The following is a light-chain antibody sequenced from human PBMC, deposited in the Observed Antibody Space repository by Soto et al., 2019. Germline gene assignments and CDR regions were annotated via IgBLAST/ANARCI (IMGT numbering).Light chain of an antibody. V-gene: IGKV1-39*01. CDR3: EHTFNTPRT. CDR2: DAC. J-gene: IGKJ5*01. CDR1: QSIGSF. Sequence: DIQMTQSPSSLSASIGDRVTITCRASQSIGSFLSWYQQTPGKAPKLLIYDACSLQGGVPSRFSGSGSGTDFTLTISSLQPEDFATYSCEHTFNTPRTFGQGRRLEIK.